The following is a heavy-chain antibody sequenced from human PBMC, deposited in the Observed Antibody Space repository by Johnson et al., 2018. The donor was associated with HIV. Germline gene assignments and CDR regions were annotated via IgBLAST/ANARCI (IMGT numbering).Heavy chain of an antibody. Sequence: EMQLVESGGGVVRPGGSLRLSCAASGFTFDDYGMSWVRQTPGKGLEWVSGISWNGGSTGYANSVKGRFTISRDNAKKSLYLQMNSLRAEDTALYYCASRYDSSGYYPDAFDIWGQGTMVAVSS. V-gene: IGHV3-20*04. CDR3: ASRYDSSGYYPDAFDI. J-gene: IGHJ3*02. CDR1: GFTFDDYG. D-gene: IGHD3-22*01. CDR2: ISWNGGST.